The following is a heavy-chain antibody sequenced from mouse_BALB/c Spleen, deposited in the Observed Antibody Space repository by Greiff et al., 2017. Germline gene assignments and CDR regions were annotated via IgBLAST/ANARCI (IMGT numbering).Heavy chain of an antibody. CDR3: ARMGDAMDY. CDR1: GFSLTSYG. V-gene: IGHV2-2*02. J-gene: IGHJ4*01. Sequence: VKVVESGPGLVQPSQSLSITCTVSGFSLTSYGVHWVRQSPGKGLEWLGVIWSGGSTDYNAAFISRLSISKDNSKSQVFFKMNSLQANDTAIYYCARMGDAMDYWGQGTSVTVSS. CDR2: IWSGGST.